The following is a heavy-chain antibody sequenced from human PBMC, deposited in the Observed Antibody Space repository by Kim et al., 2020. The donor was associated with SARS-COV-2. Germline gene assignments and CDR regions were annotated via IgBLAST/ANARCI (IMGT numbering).Heavy chain of an antibody. CDR2: INNDGSIT. CDR1: GFSFSNSW. J-gene: IGHJ4*02. CDR3: VLLYSSVWYGY. D-gene: IGHD6-19*01. V-gene: IGHV3-74*01. Sequence: GGSLRLSCVASGFSFSNSWMYWVRQTPGKGLVWVSRINNDGSITTYADSVRGRFTISRDNGKNTLFLKMNSLRADDTAIYYCVLLYSSVWYGYWGQGTAVIVSS.